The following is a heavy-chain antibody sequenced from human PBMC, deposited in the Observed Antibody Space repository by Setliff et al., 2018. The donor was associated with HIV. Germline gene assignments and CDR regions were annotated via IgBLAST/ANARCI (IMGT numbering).Heavy chain of an antibody. CDR3: ARRGIEGTPR. CDR1: GGSISSSSYY. J-gene: IGHJ4*02. Sequence: SETLSLTCTVSGGSISSSSYYWGWIRQPPGKGLEWIGSIYYSGSTYYNPSLKSRVTISVDTSKNQFSLKLSSVTAADTAVYYCARRGIEGTPRWGQGTLVTVSS. CDR2: IYYSGST. D-gene: IGHD2-15*01. V-gene: IGHV4-39*07.